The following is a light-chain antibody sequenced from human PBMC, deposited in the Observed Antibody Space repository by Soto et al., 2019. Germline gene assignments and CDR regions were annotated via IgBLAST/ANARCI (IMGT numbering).Light chain of an antibody. CDR3: SSYTSSSKYV. CDR1: SSDVGGYNY. V-gene: IGLV2-14*03. Sequence: QSVLPQPASVSGSPGQSITISCTGTSSDVGGYNYVSWYQQHPGKAPKLMIYDVNYRPSGISHRFSGSKSGNTASLAISGLQAEDEADYFCSSYTSSSKYVFGTGTKVTVL. J-gene: IGLJ1*01. CDR2: DVN.